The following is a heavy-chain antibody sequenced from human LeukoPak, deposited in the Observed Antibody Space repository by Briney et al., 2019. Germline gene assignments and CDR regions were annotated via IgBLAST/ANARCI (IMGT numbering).Heavy chain of an antibody. CDR3: ARGPYDFWSGYGLWYYYMDV. CDR1: GGSVSSGSYY. Sequence: PSETLSLTCTVSGGSVSSGSYYWSWIRQPPGKGLEWIGYIYYSGSTNYNPSLKSRVTISVDPSKNQFSLKLSSVTAADTAVYYCARGPYDFWSGYGLWYYYMDVWGKGTTVTVSS. CDR2: IYYSGST. J-gene: IGHJ6*03. V-gene: IGHV4-61*01. D-gene: IGHD3-3*01.